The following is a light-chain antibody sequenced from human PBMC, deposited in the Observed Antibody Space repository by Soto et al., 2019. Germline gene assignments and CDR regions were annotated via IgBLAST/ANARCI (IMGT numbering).Light chain of an antibody. V-gene: IGKV3-15*01. CDR3: QQYNNWPYGYT. J-gene: IGKJ2*01. Sequence: EIVMTQSPATLSVSPGERATLSCRASQSVSSILAWYQQKPGQAPRLLIYGASTRATGIPARFSGSGSGTEFTLTISSLQSEDFAVYYCQQYNNWPYGYTFGQGTKLEIK. CDR1: QSVSSI. CDR2: GAS.